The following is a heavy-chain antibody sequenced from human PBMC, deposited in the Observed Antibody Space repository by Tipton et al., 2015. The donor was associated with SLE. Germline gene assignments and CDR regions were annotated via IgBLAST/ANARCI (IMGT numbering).Heavy chain of an antibody. CDR2: IYYSGST. CDR1: GGSIGSYY. V-gene: IGHV4-59*01. D-gene: IGHD1-1*01. Sequence: LRLSCTVSGGSIGSYYWSWIRQPPGKGLEWIGYIYYSGSTNYNPSLKSRVTISVDTSKNQFSLKLSSVTAADTAVYYCARDQGTAGAFDIWGQGTMVTVSS. J-gene: IGHJ3*02. CDR3: ARDQGTAGAFDI.